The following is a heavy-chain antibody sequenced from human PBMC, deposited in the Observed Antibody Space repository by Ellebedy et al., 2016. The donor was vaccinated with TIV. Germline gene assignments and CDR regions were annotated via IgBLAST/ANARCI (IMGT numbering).Heavy chain of an antibody. D-gene: IGHD2-15*01. CDR2: IYSGGDT. J-gene: IGHJ4*02. CDR3: AREGGYCSGDACYSAYIDY. CDR1: GFTFSSYS. Sequence: GGSLRLXCAASGFTFSSYSTSWVRQAPGKGLEWVSVIYSGGDTYYADSVKGRFTISRDNSKNTLYLQMNSLRAEDTAVYYCAREGGYCSGDACYSAYIDYWGQGTLVTVSS. V-gene: IGHV3-53*01.